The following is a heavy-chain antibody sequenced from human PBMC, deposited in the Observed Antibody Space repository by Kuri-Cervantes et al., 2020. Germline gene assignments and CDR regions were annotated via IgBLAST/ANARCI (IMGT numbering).Heavy chain of an antibody. Sequence: SETLSLTCTVSGGSISSYFWSWIRQSPGKGLEWIGYIYYSGSTNYSPSLKSRVTISVDTSKNQFSLRLSSVTPEDTAVYYCARSTGFFDYWGQGTLVTVSS. CDR3: ARSTGFFDY. J-gene: IGHJ4*02. V-gene: IGHV4-59*12. D-gene: IGHD3-9*01. CDR2: IYYSGST. CDR1: GGSISSYF.